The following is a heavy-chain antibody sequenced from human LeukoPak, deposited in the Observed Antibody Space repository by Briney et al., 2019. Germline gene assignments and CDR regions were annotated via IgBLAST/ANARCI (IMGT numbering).Heavy chain of an antibody. CDR3: ARHSGYYDSSGYYPHWYFDL. CDR1: GYSISGGYY. D-gene: IGHD3-22*01. Sequence: PSETLSLTCAVSGYSISGGYYWGWIRQPPGKGLEWIGSIYHSGSTYYNPSLKSRVTISVDMSKNQFSLKLSSVTAADTAVYYCARHSGYYDSSGYYPHWYFDLWGRGTLVTVSS. CDR2: IYHSGST. J-gene: IGHJ2*01. V-gene: IGHV4-38-2*01.